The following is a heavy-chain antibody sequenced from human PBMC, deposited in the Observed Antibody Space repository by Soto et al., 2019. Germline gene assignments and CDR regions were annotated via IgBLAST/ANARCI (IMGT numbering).Heavy chain of an antibody. Sequence: QVQLVQSGAGMKKPGSSVNVSCKASGGTFSRYAISWVRQAPGQGREWMGGIIPIFGTPKYAQKFQGRVTISEAESTSTTYLELSRLRPEDTAIDYCASAAAGYWYFDLWGRGTLVTVSS. V-gene: IGHV1-69*01. CDR2: IIPIFGTP. D-gene: IGHD6-13*01. J-gene: IGHJ2*01. CDR3: ASAAAGYWYFDL. CDR1: GGTFSRYA.